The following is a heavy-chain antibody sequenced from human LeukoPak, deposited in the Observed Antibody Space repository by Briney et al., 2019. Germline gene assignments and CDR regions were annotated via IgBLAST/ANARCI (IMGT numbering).Heavy chain of an antibody. CDR1: GYTFTSYG. CDR2: ISAYNGNT. V-gene: IGHV1-18*01. CDR3: ARDNSVGDTAWWFDP. D-gene: IGHD1-26*01. J-gene: IGHJ5*02. Sequence: ASVKVSCKASGYTFTSYGISWVRQAPGQGLEWMGWISAYNGNTNYAQKLQGRLSLTRDMSTSTDYMELSSLRSEDTAVYYCARDNSVGDTAWWFDPWGQGTLVTVSS.